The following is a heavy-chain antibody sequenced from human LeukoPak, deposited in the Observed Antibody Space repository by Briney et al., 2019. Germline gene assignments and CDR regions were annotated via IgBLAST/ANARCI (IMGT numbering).Heavy chain of an antibody. J-gene: IGHJ4*02. D-gene: IGHD4-17*01. CDR2: INHNGNVN. Sequence: GGSLRLSCAASGFTFSSYWMNWARQAPGKGLEWVASINHNGNVNYYVDSVKGRFTISRDNSRNTVYLQMNSLRAEDTALYYCARATTVTTTFDYWGQGTLVTVSS. V-gene: IGHV3-7*03. CDR3: ARATTVTTTFDY. CDR1: GFTFSSYW.